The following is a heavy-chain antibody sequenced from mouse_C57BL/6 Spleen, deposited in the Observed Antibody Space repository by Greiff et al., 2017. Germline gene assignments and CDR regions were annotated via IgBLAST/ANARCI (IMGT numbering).Heavy chain of an antibody. D-gene: IGHD2-5*01. CDR2: ISYDGSN. CDR3: ARSSYYSNYAGWDY. J-gene: IGHJ4*01. CDR1: GYSITSGYY. V-gene: IGHV3-6*01. Sequence: EVKLMESGPGLVKPSQSLSLTCSVTGYSITSGYYWNWIRQFPGNKLEWMGYISYDGSNNYNPSLKNRSSITRDTSKNQFFLKLNSVTTEDTATYYCARSSYYSNYAGWDYWGQGTSVTVSS.